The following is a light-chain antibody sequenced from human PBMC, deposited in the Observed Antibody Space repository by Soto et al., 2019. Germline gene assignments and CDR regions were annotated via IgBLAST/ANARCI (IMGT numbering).Light chain of an antibody. CDR2: AAS. CDR3: QQSYTTLFT. V-gene: IGKV1-39*01. Sequence: DIQMTQSPSTLSGAVGDRVTITFRTSQSIDNYLNWYQQKPGKAPKLLMFAASTLQSGVPSRFSGSGSETDFTLTISSLQPEDLATYYCQQSYTTLFTFGPGTKVDIK. J-gene: IGKJ3*01. CDR1: QSIDNY.